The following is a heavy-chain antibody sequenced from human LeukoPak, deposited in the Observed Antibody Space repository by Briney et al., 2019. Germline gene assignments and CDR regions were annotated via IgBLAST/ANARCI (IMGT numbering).Heavy chain of an antibody. Sequence: GGSLRLSCSASGFAFSDYWMNWGRQAPGKGPEWVANINLGGSAKLYVDSVRGRCTISRDNAKNSLYLQLNSLRVEDTAVYYCAAWGLNNYWGQGTLVTVSS. D-gene: IGHD7-27*01. CDR3: AAWGLNNY. V-gene: IGHV3-7*02. CDR2: INLGGSAK. CDR1: GFAFSDYW. J-gene: IGHJ4*02.